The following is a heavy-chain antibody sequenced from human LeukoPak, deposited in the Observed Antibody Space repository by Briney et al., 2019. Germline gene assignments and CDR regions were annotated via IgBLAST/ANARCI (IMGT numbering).Heavy chain of an antibody. J-gene: IGHJ4*02. CDR3: AKRPSDYGDYVTYFDY. V-gene: IGHV3-30*18. CDR2: ISDDGRNK. Sequence: QSGGSLRLSCAASGFTFISYGMHWVRQAPGKGLEWVGVISDDGRNKKYADSVKGRFTISRDNSKDTLYLQMNSLRDEDTAVYYCAKRPSDYGDYVTYFDYWGQGTLVTGSS. CDR1: GFTFISYG. D-gene: IGHD4-17*01.